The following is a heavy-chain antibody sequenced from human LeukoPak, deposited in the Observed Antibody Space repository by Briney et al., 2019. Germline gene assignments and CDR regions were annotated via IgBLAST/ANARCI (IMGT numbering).Heavy chain of an antibody. CDR1: GLTFSSYA. Sequence: GGSLRLSCAASGLTFSSYAMTWFRQAPGKGLESVSTITDSGSSTYYADSVNGRFTISRDNSKNTLYLQMNSLRAEDTAVYYCAKDYFQLELLGFHAFDIWGQGTMVTVSS. D-gene: IGHD1-7*01. CDR2: ITDSGSST. CDR3: AKDYFQLELLGFHAFDI. V-gene: IGHV3-23*01. J-gene: IGHJ3*02.